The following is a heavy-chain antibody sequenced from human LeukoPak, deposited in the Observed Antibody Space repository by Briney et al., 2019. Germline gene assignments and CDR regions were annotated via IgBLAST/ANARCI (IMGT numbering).Heavy chain of an antibody. D-gene: IGHD3-22*01. V-gene: IGHV1-69*04. Sequence: SVKVSCKASGGTFSSYAISWVRQAPGQGLEWMGRIIPILGIANYAQKLQGRVTMTTDTSTSTAYMELRSLRSDDTAVYYCARDWNYDSSGYYWYFDLWGRGTLVTVSS. CDR2: IIPILGIA. CDR1: GGTFSSYA. J-gene: IGHJ2*01. CDR3: ARDWNYDSSGYYWYFDL.